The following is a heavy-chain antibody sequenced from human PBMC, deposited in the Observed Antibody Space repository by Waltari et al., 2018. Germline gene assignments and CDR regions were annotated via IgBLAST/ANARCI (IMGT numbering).Heavy chain of an antibody. V-gene: IGHV4-30-4*01. CDR3: VRHRTVVMTGTPMGIEY. CDR2: TYPPDAQP. CDR1: GGSIRGGDYY. Sequence: QVQLQESGPGLVRPSQTLSLTCTVSGGSIRGGDYYWTWIRQPPGKGLEWMGFTYPPDAQPKYSPAFQVQVTISADRSTATAYLQWTTLKASDTAMYFCVRHRTVVMTGTPMGIEYWGQGTLVIVSS. D-gene: IGHD2-21*02. J-gene: IGHJ4*02.